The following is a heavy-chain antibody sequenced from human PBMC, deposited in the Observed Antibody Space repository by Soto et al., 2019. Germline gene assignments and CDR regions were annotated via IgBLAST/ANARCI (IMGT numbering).Heavy chain of an antibody. D-gene: IGHD5-18*01. CDR1: GYTFTTYA. CDR3: ARDLDTAILYYFVY. J-gene: IGHJ4*02. Sequence: ASVKVSCKASGYTFTTYAMHLLRLAPGQRLEWMGWINAGNGNTKYSQKFRGRVTITRDTSASTAYMELSSLRSEDTAVYYCARDLDTAILYYFVYWGQGTLVTVSS. V-gene: IGHV1-3*01. CDR2: INAGNGNT.